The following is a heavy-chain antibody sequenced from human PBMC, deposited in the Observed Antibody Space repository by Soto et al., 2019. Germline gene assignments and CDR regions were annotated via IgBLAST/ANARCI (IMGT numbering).Heavy chain of an antibody. CDR2: MYHSGST. J-gene: IGHJ5*02. CDR3: ARTYYYRSGTYFAWFDP. V-gene: IGHV4-30-2*01. CDR1: GGSISSGGYS. Sequence: PSETLSLTCAVSGGSISSGGYSWSWIRQPPGKGLEWIGYMYHSGSTNYNPLLKSRVTISVDTPRNQFSLKLSSVTAADTAVYFCARTYYYRSGTYFAWFDPWGQGTLVTVSS. D-gene: IGHD3-10*01.